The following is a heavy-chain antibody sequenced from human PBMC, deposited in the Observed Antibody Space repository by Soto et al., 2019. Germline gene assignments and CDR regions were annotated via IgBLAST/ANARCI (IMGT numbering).Heavy chain of an antibody. CDR3: ARAAYSSSWYGEKNAFDI. D-gene: IGHD6-13*01. CDR2: IYSGGST. Sequence: EVQLLESGGGLVQPGGSLRLSCAASGFTVSSNYMSWVRQAPGKGLEWVSVIYSGGSTYYADSVKGRFTISRDNSKNPLYLQMNSLRAEDTAVYYCARAAYSSSWYGEKNAFDIWGQGTMVTVSS. J-gene: IGHJ3*02. V-gene: IGHV3-53*01. CDR1: GFTVSSNY.